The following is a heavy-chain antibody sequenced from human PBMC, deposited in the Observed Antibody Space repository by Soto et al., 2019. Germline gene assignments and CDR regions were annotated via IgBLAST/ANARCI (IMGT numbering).Heavy chain of an antibody. J-gene: IGHJ5*02. V-gene: IGHV3-11*01. Sequence: GGSLRLSCAASGFTFSDYYMSWIRQAPGKGLEWVSYISSSGSTIYYADSVKGRFTISRDNAKNSLYLQMNSLRAEDTAVYYCANGWAKYYDFWSGLTAWGQGTLVTVSS. CDR1: GFTFSDYY. D-gene: IGHD3-3*01. CDR2: ISSSGSTI. CDR3: ANGWAKYYDFWSGLTA.